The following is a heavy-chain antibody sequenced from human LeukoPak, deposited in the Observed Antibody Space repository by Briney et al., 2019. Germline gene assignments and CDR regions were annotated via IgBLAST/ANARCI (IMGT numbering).Heavy chain of an antibody. J-gene: IGHJ4*02. CDR1: GYTFTGYY. D-gene: IGHD3-10*01. CDR2: INPHSGGT. V-gene: IGHV1-2*02. Sequence: AASVKVSCKASGYTFTGYYILWVRQAPGQGLESVGWINPHSGGTYYTQNFQGRVTMTRDTSISTAYMELSGLKSDDTAVYYCARNYGSGDFDSWGQGTLVTVSS. CDR3: ARNYGSGDFDS.